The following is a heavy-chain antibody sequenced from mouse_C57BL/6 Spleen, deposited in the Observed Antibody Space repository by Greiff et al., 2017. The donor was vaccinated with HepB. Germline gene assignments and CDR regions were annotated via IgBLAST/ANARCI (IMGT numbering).Heavy chain of an antibody. D-gene: IGHD1-1*01. J-gene: IGHJ3*01. Sequence: QVQLQQPGAELVMPGASVKLSCKASGYTFTSYWMHWVKQRPGQGLEWIGEIDPSDSYTNYNQKFKGKSTLTVDKSSSTAYMQLSSLTSEDSAVYYCTSAYGSSWFADWGQGTLVTVTA. CDR3: TSAYGSSWFAD. V-gene: IGHV1-69*01. CDR1: GYTFTSYW. CDR2: IDPSDSYT.